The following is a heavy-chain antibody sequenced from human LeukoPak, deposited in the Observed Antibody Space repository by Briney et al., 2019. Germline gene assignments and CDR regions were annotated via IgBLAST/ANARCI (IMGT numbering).Heavy chain of an antibody. J-gene: IGHJ5*02. V-gene: IGHV4-59*01. CDR1: GGSISNYY. CDR3: ARQEQQLIYNWFDP. CDR2: IYYSGST. Sequence: TSETLSLTCTFSGGSISNYYWTWIRQPPGKGLEWIGYIYYSGSTNYNPSLKSRVTISVDTSKNQFSLKLSSVTAADTAVYYCARQEQQLIYNWFDPWGQGTLVTVSS. D-gene: IGHD6-13*01.